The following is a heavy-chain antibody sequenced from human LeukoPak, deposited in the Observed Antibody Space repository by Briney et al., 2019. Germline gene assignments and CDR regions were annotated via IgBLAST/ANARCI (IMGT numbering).Heavy chain of an antibody. CDR3: ARQLVVVVPAEFDY. J-gene: IGHJ4*02. CDR2: IYYSGST. V-gene: IGHV4-39*01. Sequence: PSETLSLTCTVSGGSISSSSYYWGWIRQPPGKGLEWIGSIYYSGSTNYNPSLKSRVTISVDTSKNQFSLKLSSVAAADTAVYYCARQLVVVVPAEFDYWGQGTLVTVSS. CDR1: GGSISSSSYY. D-gene: IGHD2-2*01.